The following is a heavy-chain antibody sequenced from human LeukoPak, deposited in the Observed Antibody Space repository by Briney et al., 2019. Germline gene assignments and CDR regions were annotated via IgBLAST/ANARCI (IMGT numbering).Heavy chain of an antibody. D-gene: IGHD3-22*01. V-gene: IGHV5-51*01. CDR1: GYRFTSYW. J-gene: IGHJ3*02. Sequence: GESLKISCKGSGYRFTSYWIGWVRQMPGKGLEWMGIIYPSDSDTRYSPSFQGQVSISADKSISAAYLQWSSLKASDTAMYYCARRKPEIVVVIEGAFDIWGQGTMVTVSS. CDR3: ARRKPEIVVVIEGAFDI. CDR2: IYPSDSDT.